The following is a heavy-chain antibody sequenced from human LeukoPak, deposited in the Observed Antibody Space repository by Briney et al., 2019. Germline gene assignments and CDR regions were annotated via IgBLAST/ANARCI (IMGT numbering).Heavy chain of an antibody. D-gene: IGHD1-26*01. CDR3: ARSKWELQAALASYAFDI. Sequence: SETLSLTCAVYGGSFSGYYWSWIRQPPGKGLEWIGEINRSGSTNYNPSLKSRVTISVDTSKNQFSLKLSSVTAADTAVYYCARSKWELQAALASYAFDIWGQGTMVTVSS. CDR2: INRSGST. J-gene: IGHJ3*02. CDR1: GGSFSGYY. V-gene: IGHV4-34*01.